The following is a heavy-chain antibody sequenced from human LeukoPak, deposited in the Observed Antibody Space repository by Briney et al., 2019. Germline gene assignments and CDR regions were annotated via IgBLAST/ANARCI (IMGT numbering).Heavy chain of an antibody. CDR1: GFTFSNYG. V-gene: IGHV3-30*18. Sequence: HPGESLRLSCAASGFTFSNYGMHWVRQAPGKGLEWVAVISYDGDNKYYADSVKGRFTISRDNSKNTLYLQMNSLRAEDTAMFYCAKDSAYDRSGYSTDAFDIWGQGTMVTVSS. D-gene: IGHD3-22*01. CDR3: AKDSAYDRSGYSTDAFDI. CDR2: ISYDGDNK. J-gene: IGHJ3*02.